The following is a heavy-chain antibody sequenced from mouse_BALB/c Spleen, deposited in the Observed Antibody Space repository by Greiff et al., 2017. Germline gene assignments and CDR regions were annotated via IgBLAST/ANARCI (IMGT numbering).Heavy chain of an antibody. V-gene: IGHV7-3*02. CDR1: GFTFTDYY. J-gene: IGHJ1*01. Sequence: EVQRVESGGGLVQPGGSLRLSCATSGFTFTDYYMSWVRQPPGKALEWLGFIRNKANGYTTEYSASVKGRFTISRDNSQSILYLQMNTLRAEDSATYYCARDEERYFDVWGAGTTVTVSS. CDR2: IRNKANGYTT. CDR3: ARDEERYFDV.